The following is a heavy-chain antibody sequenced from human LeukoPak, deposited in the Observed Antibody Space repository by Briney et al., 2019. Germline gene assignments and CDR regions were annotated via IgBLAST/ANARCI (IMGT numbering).Heavy chain of an antibody. CDR1: GGTFSSYA. J-gene: IGHJ6*02. D-gene: IGHD5-12*01. CDR3: ARDKWLRLRSPKGWVYYGMDV. Sequence: SVKVSCKASGGTFSSYAIGWVRQAPGQGLEWMGRIIPILGIANYAQKFQGRVTITADKSTSTAYMELSSLRSEDTAVYYCARDKWLRLRSPKGWVYYGMDVWGQGTTVTVSS. CDR2: IIPILGIA. V-gene: IGHV1-69*04.